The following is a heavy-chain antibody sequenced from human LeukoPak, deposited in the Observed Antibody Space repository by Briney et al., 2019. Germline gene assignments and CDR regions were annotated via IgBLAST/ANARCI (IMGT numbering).Heavy chain of an antibody. D-gene: IGHD1-26*01. Sequence: SETLSLTCAVSGGSISSGGYSWSWIRQPPGKGLEWIGYIYYSGSTNYNPSLKSRVTISVDTSKNQFSLKLSSVTAADTAVYYCASWDGAFDIWGQGTMVTVSS. CDR2: IYYSGST. J-gene: IGHJ3*02. CDR3: ASWDGAFDI. CDR1: GGSISSGGYS. V-gene: IGHV4-61*08.